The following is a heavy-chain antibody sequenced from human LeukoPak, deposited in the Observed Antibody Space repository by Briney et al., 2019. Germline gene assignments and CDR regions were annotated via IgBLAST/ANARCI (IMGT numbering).Heavy chain of an antibody. Sequence: PSETLSLTCTVSGGSISSGDYYWSWIRQPPGKGLEWIGYIYHSGSTYYNPSLKSRVTISVDRSKNQFSLKLSSVTAADTAVYYCARYCSGGSCYLNWFDPWGQGTLVTVSS. J-gene: IGHJ5*02. CDR3: ARYCSGGSCYLNWFDP. V-gene: IGHV4-30-2*01. D-gene: IGHD2-15*01. CDR1: GGSISSGDYY. CDR2: IYHSGST.